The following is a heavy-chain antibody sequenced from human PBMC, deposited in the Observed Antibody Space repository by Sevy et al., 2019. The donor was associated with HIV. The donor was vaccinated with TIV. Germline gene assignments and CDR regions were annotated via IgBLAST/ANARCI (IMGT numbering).Heavy chain of an antibody. CDR1: GFTFSDYD. D-gene: IGHD2-21*02. J-gene: IGHJ4*02. CDR2: MSHDGNYK. CDR3: ARLFSCGGDCYYLDY. V-gene: IGHV3-30*04. Sequence: GGSLRLSYAASGFTFSDYDMHWVRQAPGKGLEWVAVMSHDGNYKNHADSVKVRFTISRDNFKNTLYLQMNSLRVEDTAVYFCARLFSCGGDCYYLDYWGQGAPVTVSS.